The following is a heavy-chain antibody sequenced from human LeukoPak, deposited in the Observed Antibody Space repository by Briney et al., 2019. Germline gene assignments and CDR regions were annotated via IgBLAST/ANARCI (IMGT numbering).Heavy chain of an antibody. CDR3: ARDLWFGELLDY. CDR2: INCDGSST. CDR1: GFTFSSYW. V-gene: IGHV3-74*01. J-gene: IGHJ4*02. D-gene: IGHD3-10*01. Sequence: GGSLRLSCAASGFTFSSYWMHWVRQAPGKGLVWVSRINCDGSSTSYADSVKGRFTISRDNAKNTLYLQMNSLRAEDTAVYYCARDLWFGELLDYWGQGTLVTVSS.